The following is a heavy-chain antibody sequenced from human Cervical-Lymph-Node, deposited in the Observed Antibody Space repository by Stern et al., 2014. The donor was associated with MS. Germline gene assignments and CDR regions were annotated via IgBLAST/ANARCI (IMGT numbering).Heavy chain of an antibody. V-gene: IGHV4-61*02. CDR2: IFTSGST. CDR1: GGSIASSSYY. Sequence: QVQLQESGPGLVKPSQTLSLTCTVSGGSIASSSYYWSWIRQPAGKGLEWIGRIFTSGSTNYTPSLRVRISLSVDTSKNQSSRRLSSVTAADTAVYYCAREDYDGSGHPYYYGLDVWGQGTTVTVSS. J-gene: IGHJ6*02. CDR3: AREDYDGSGHPYYYGLDV. D-gene: IGHD3-22*01.